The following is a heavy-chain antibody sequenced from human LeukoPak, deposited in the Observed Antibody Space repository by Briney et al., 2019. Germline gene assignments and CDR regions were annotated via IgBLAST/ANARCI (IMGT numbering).Heavy chain of an antibody. CDR1: GFIFSSYG. V-gene: IGHV3-21*01. J-gene: IGHJ5*02. D-gene: IGHD4-11*01. CDR3: ARAALTRTVTTVWFDP. CDR2: ISSSSSYI. Sequence: PGGSLRLSCAASGFIFSSYGINWVRQAPGEGLEWVSSISSSSSYIYYADSVKGRFTISRDNAKNSLYLQMNSLRAEDTAVYYCARAALTRTVTTVWFDPWGQGTLVTVSS.